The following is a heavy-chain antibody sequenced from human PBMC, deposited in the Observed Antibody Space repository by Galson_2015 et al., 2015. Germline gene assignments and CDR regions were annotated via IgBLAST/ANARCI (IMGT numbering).Heavy chain of an antibody. Sequence: SLRLSCAASGFTFDDYAMHWVQQAPGKGLEWVSGISWNGGSIGYADSVKGRFTISRDNAKNSLYLQMNSLRAEDTALYYCAKDLGYCSSTSCQKYYYYGMDVWGQGTTVTVSS. J-gene: IGHJ6*02. CDR1: GFTFDDYA. V-gene: IGHV3-9*01. CDR2: ISWNGGSI. D-gene: IGHD2-2*01. CDR3: AKDLGYCSSTSCQKYYYYGMDV.